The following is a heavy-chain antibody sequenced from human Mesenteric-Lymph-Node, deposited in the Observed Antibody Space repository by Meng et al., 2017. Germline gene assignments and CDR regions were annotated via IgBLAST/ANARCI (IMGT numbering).Heavy chain of an antibody. D-gene: IGHD3-22*01. J-gene: IGHJ4*02. Sequence: SETLSLTCTVSGGSISSSSYYWGWIRQPPGKGLEWIGYIYYSGSTNYNPSLKSRVTISVDTSKNQFSLKLSSVTAADTAVYYCASSDSSGYYYYWGQGTLVTVSS. V-gene: IGHV4-61*05. CDR3: ASSDSSGYYYY. CDR2: IYYSGST. CDR1: GGSISSSSYY.